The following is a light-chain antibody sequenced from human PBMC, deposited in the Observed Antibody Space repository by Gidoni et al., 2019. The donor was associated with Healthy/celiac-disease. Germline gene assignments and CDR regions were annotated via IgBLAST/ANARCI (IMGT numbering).Light chain of an antibody. CDR3: QQYGSSPPYT. J-gene: IGKJ2*01. Sequence: IVLTQSPGTLSLSPGESATLPCRASQSVSSSYLAWYQQKPGQAPRLLIYGASSRATGSPDRFSGSGSGTDFTLTISRLEPEDFAVYYCQQYGSSPPYTFGQGTKLEIK. V-gene: IGKV3-20*01. CDR2: GAS. CDR1: QSVSSSY.